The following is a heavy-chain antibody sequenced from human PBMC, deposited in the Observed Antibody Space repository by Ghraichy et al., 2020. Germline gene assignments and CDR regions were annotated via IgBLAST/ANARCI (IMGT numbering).Heavy chain of an antibody. CDR1: GFTFSSYA. CDR2: ISGSGGST. Sequence: GESLNISCAASGFTFSSYAMSWVRQAPGKGLEWVSAISGSGGSTYYADSVKGRFTISRDNSKNTLYLQMNSLRAEDTAVYYCAKDLTQYQLPEYFDYWGQGTLVTVSS. J-gene: IGHJ4*02. D-gene: IGHD2-2*01. CDR3: AKDLTQYQLPEYFDY. V-gene: IGHV3-23*01.